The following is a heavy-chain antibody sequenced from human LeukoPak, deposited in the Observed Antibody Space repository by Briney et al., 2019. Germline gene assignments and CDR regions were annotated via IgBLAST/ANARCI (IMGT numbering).Heavy chain of an antibody. CDR2: ISSDGRDK. J-gene: IGHJ4*02. Sequence: PGGSLRLSCAASGFSFSRYAMRWVRQAPGKGLEWVVAISSDGRDKHHADSVKGRFTISRDNSKSTLYLQMNSLRADDTAVYYCAKDIGMSADYYFDNWGQGTLVTVSS. CDR3: AKDIGMSADYYFDN. D-gene: IGHD6-25*01. V-gene: IGHV3-30*18. CDR1: GFSFSRYA.